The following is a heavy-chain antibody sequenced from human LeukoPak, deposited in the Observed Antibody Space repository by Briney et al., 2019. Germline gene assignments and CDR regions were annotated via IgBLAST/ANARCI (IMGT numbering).Heavy chain of an antibody. D-gene: IGHD2-2*02. Sequence: SGGSLRLSCAASGFTFSSYSMNWVRQAPGKGLEWVSYISSSSSTIYYADSVKGRFTISRDNAKNSLYLQMNSLRAEDTAVYYCASLGCGSTSCYNYWGQGTLVTVSS. J-gene: IGHJ4*02. CDR1: GFTFSSYS. V-gene: IGHV3-48*01. CDR2: ISSSSSTI. CDR3: ASLGCGSTSCYNY.